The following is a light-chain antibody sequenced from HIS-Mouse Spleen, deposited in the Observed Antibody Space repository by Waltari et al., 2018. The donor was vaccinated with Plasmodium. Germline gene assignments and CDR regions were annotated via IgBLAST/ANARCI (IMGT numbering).Light chain of an antibody. V-gene: IGLV3-25*03. CDR2: KDR. J-gene: IGLJ2*01. CDR1: ALPKQY. Sequence: SYELTQPPSVSVSPGQTARITCSGDALPKQYAYWYQQKPGQAPVLGIYKDRGRPSGITERFSGSSSGTTVTLTISGVQAEDEADYYCQSADSSGTYVVFGGGTKLTVL. CDR3: QSADSSGTYVV.